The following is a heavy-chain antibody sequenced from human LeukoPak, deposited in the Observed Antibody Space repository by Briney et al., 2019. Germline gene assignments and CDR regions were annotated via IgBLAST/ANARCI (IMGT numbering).Heavy chain of an antibody. CDR2: IYYSGST. CDR3: ARGALLWFGAKMEYYFDY. Sequence: SETLSLTCTVSGGSISSNNYWGWIRQSPGKGLEWIGSIYYSGSTYYNPSLKSRVTISVDTSKNQFSLKLSSVTAADTAMYYCARGALLWFGAKMEYYFDYWGQGTPLTVSS. V-gene: IGHV4-39*01. J-gene: IGHJ4*02. CDR1: GGSISSNNY. D-gene: IGHD3-10*01.